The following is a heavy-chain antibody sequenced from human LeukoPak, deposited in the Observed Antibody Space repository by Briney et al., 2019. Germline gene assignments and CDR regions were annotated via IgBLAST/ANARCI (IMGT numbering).Heavy chain of an antibody. CDR3: ARVVVVVVAATPSIWFDP. CDR1: GGTFSSYA. CDR2: MNPNSGNT. D-gene: IGHD2-15*01. V-gene: IGHV1-8*02. J-gene: IGHJ5*02. Sequence: ASVKVSCKASGGTFSSYAISWVRQAPGQGLEWMGWMNPNSGNTGYAQKFQGRVTMTRNTSISTAYMELSSLRSEDTAVYYCARVVVVVVAATPSIWFDPWGQGTLVTVSS.